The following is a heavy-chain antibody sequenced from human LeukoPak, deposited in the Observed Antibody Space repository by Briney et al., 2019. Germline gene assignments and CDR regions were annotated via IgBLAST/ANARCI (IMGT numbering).Heavy chain of an antibody. CDR3: ARDRAYCGGDCYSTTSIPGSTYYFDY. CDR1: GASITTTLYY. CDR2: FYYGGIT. Sequence: ASETLSLTCTVSGASITTTLYYWVWARQSPGKGLEWIGSFYYGGITYYHPSLKSRVTISVDRSKNQFSLKLSSVTAADTAVYYCARDRAYCGGDCYSTTSIPGSTYYFDYWGQGTLVTVSS. V-gene: IGHV4-39*07. D-gene: IGHD2-21*01. J-gene: IGHJ4*02.